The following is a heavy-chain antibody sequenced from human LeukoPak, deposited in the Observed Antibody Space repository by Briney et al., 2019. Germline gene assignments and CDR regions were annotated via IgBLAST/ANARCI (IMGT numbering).Heavy chain of an antibody. CDR3: TSWGDTTAEYFQR. J-gene: IGHJ1*01. D-gene: IGHD2-21*02. CDR2: VNQDGTEK. V-gene: IGHV3-7*01. Sequence: GGSLRLSCSASGLTFSSYSMNWVRQAPGKGLEWVGNVNQDGTEKYYMDSVKGRFTISRDNAQNSMYLQMNSLRVEDTAVYYCTSWGDTTAEYFQRWGQGTLVTVSS. CDR1: GLTFSSYS.